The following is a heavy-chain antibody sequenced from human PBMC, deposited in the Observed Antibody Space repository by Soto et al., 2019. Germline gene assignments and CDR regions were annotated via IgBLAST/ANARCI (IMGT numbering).Heavy chain of an antibody. V-gene: IGHV1-69*08. J-gene: IGHJ2*01. CDR1: GGPFSSHT. D-gene: IGHD4-17*01. CDR3: ARPDFGDYWYFDL. CDR2: IIAALGTT. Sequence: QAQLVQSGAEVKKPGSSVKVSCKAFGGPFSSHTISWVRQAPGQGLEWMGRIIAALGTTTYAQKFQGRVTITADESVTTVYMELNSLRTEDTAVYYCARPDFGDYWYFDLWGRGTLVTVSS.